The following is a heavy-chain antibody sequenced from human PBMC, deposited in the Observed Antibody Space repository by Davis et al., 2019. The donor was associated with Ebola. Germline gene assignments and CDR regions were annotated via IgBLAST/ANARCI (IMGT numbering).Heavy chain of an antibody. V-gene: IGHV4-39*07. CDR3: ARIPREDYGMDV. J-gene: IGHJ6*02. D-gene: IGHD5-24*01. Sequence: MPSETLSLTCTVSGGSIISSSSYWGWIRQPPRKGLEWIGEINHSGSTNYNPSLKSRVTISVDTSKNQFSLKLSSVTAADTAVYYCARIPREDYGMDVWGQGTTVTVSS. CDR1: GGSIISSSSY. CDR2: INHSGST.